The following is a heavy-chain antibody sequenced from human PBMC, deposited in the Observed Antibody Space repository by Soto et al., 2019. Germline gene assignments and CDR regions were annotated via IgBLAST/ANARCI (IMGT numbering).Heavy chain of an antibody. J-gene: IGHJ4*02. CDR2: INAKTGHT. D-gene: IGHD6-6*01. Sequence: GASVKVSCKASGYTFTDYYVHWMRQAPGQGLEWMSWINAKTGHTLYAQKFQGRVTLTRDTSISTAYMEVASLTSGDTAVYYCARTPQSAHHDYWGQGTLVTVSS. CDR1: GYTFTDYY. CDR3: ARTPQSAHHDY. V-gene: IGHV1-2*02.